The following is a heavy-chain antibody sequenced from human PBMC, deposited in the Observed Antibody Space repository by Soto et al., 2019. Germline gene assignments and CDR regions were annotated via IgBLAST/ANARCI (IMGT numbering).Heavy chain of an antibody. J-gene: IGHJ4*02. CDR3: ATARYSYGYFNY. V-gene: IGHV4-59*01. Sequence: QVQLQESGPGLVKPSETLSLTCTVSGGSISTYYYWTWIRQPPGKGLEWIGNSYHSGGTNYNPSFTSRMTISVDTSKNRFSLKVTSVTAADTATYYCATARYSYGYFNYWGQGALVTVSS. D-gene: IGHD5-18*01. CDR2: SYHSGGT. CDR1: GGSISTYY.